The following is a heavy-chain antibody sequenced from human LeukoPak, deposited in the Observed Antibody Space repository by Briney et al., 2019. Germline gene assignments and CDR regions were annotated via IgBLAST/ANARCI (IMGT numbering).Heavy chain of an antibody. D-gene: IGHD2-21*02. Sequence: ASVKVSCKASGGTFSNYAISWVRQAPGQGLEWMGRIIPILGIANYAQKFQGRVTITADKSTSTAYMEVRSLRSEDTAVYYCVRSRSPSPLIVVVTATSDDAFDIWGQGTMVTVSS. CDR1: GGTFSNYA. CDR2: IIPILGIA. CDR3: VRSRSPSPLIVVVTATSDDAFDI. V-gene: IGHV1-69*04. J-gene: IGHJ3*02.